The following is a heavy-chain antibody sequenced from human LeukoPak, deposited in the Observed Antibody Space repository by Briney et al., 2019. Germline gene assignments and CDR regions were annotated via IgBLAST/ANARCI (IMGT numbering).Heavy chain of an antibody. CDR1: GFIFSTYA. V-gene: IGHV3-30-3*01. CDR2: ISYDGSNS. CDR3: ARVAYSYGLIDY. D-gene: IGHD5-18*01. Sequence: PGRSLRLSCAASGFIFSTYAMHWVRQAPGTGLEWVAVISYDGSNSYYADSVKGRFTISRDNAKNSLYLQMNSLRDEDTAVYYCARVAYSYGLIDYWGQGTLVTVSS. J-gene: IGHJ4*02.